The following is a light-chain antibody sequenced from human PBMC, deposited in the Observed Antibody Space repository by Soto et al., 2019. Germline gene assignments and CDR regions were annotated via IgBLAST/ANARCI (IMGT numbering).Light chain of an antibody. CDR3: HQYGSSPLT. CDR1: QSVTSSF. J-gene: IGKJ3*01. Sequence: EIVLTQSPGTLSVSPGERAILTCRASQSVTSSFLAWYQQRPGQAPRLLIYGASTRASGIPDRFSGSGSGTDFTLTISRLAPEDFAMYYCHQYGSSPLTFGPGTKVDIK. V-gene: IGKV3-20*01. CDR2: GAS.